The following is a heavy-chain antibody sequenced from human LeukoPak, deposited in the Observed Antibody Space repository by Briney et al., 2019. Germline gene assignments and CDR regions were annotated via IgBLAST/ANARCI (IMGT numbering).Heavy chain of an antibody. J-gene: IGHJ4*02. V-gene: IGHV1-69*01. CDR2: IIPIFGTA. Sequence: GSSVKVSFKASGGTFISYAISWVRQAPGQGLEWMGGIIPIFGTANYAQKFQGRVTITADESTSTAYMELSSLRSEDTAVYYCASDSLVPAGAYFDYWGQGTLVTVSS. CDR1: GGTFISYA. CDR3: ASDSLVPAGAYFDY. D-gene: IGHD2-2*01.